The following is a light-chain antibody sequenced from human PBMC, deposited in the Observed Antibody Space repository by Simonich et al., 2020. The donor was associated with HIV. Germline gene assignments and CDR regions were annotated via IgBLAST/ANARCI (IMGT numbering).Light chain of an antibody. V-gene: IGKV4-1*01. CDR3: QQYYSTPLT. Sequence: DIVMTQSPDSLVVSLGERATINCKSCQSVLYSSNHKNYLAWYQQKPGQPPKLRIYWASTREFWVPDRFSGSGSGTDFTLTISSLQAEDVAVYYCQQYYSTPLTFGGGTKVEIK. J-gene: IGKJ4*01. CDR2: WAS. CDR1: QSVLYSSNHKNY.